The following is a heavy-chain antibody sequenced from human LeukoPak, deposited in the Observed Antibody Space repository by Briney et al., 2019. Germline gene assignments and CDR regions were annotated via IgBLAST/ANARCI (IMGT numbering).Heavy chain of an antibody. CDR3: ARLRATSWPTYYFDY. Sequence: GASVKVSCKASGYTFTGYYMHWVRQAPGQGLEWMGWINPNSGATKYAQKFQGRVTMTRDISTITAYMDLSRLTSDDTAVYYCARLRATSWPTYYFDYWGQGTLVTVSS. D-gene: IGHD2-2*01. V-gene: IGHV1-2*02. CDR2: INPNSGAT. J-gene: IGHJ4*02. CDR1: GYTFTGYY.